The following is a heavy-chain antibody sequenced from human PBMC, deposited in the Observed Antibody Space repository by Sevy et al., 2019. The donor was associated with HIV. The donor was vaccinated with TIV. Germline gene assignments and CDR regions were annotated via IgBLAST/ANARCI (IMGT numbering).Heavy chain of an antibody. Sequence: SETLSLTCTVSGGSISSSSYYWGWIRQPPGKGLEWMGSIYYSRSTYYYPSLKSRVTISVDTSKNQFSLKLSSVTAADTVVYYCLRCWFGELLWDWFDPWGQGTLVTVSS. CDR2: IYYSRST. V-gene: IGHV4-39*01. CDR1: GGSISSSSYY. CDR3: LRCWFGELLWDWFDP. J-gene: IGHJ5*02. D-gene: IGHD3-10*01.